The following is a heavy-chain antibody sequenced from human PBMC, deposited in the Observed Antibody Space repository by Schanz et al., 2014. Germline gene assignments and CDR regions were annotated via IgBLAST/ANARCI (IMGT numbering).Heavy chain of an antibody. J-gene: IGHJ4*02. Sequence: VQLQESGPGLVKPSGTLSLTCAVSGGSISSSNWWSWVRQAPGKGLEWVANIKQDESERSSVYSMKGRSTISRDNAKTSLSLQINRLTADAAAVYYCAVLGGFGELPLDYRGQGTLVTVSS. D-gene: IGHD3-10*01. CDR2: IKQDESER. CDR3: AVLGGFGELPLDY. CDR1: GGSISSSNW. V-gene: IGHV3-7*01.